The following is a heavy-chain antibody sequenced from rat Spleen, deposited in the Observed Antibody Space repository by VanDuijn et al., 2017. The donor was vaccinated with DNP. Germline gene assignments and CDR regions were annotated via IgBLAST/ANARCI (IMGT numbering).Heavy chain of an antibody. D-gene: IGHD1-1*01. Sequence: EVRLVESGGGLVQPGRSLKLSCAASGFTFSDYYMAWVRQAPTKGLEWVATISTNGGDTYYRDSVKGRFTISRDNAKTTLYLQLDSLRSEDTATYYCTPERYYTGGNWFAYWGQGTLVTVSS. J-gene: IGHJ3*01. CDR3: TPERYYTGGNWFAY. V-gene: IGHV5-25*01. CDR1: GFTFSDYY. CDR2: ISTNGGDT.